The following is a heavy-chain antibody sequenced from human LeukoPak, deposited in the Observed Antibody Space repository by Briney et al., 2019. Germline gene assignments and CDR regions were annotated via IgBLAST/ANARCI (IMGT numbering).Heavy chain of an antibody. J-gene: IGHJ4*02. CDR1: GGSISSGGYY. V-gene: IGHV4-30-4*08. D-gene: IGHD4-17*01. CDR2: IYYSGSP. CDR3: ARSRRDYPYFDS. Sequence: SETLSLTCTVSGGSISSGGYYWSWIRQPPGKGLEWIGYIYYSGSPCYNPSLNSRVTMSIDTSKNQFSLKLTSLTAADTAVYFCARSRRDYPYFDSWGQGTLVTVSS.